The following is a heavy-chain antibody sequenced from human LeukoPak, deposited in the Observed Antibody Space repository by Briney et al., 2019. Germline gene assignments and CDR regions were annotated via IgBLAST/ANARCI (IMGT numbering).Heavy chain of an antibody. CDR1: GDSVSSNSAT. Sequence: SQTLSLTCAISGDSVSSNSATWNWSRQSPSRGLEWLGRTYYRSQWYNDYAVSVKSRITINPDTSKNQFSLQLNSVTPEDTAVYYCARRGPASSSSSGMDVWGQGTTVTVSS. V-gene: IGHV6-1*01. J-gene: IGHJ6*02. CDR2: TYYRSQWYN. CDR3: ARRGPASSSSSGMDV. D-gene: IGHD6-6*01.